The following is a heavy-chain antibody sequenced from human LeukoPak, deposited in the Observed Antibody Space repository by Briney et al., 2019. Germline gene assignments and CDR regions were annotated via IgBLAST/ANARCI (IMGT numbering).Heavy chain of an antibody. J-gene: IGHJ4*02. CDR1: GFSLRRQR. Sequence: GGSLRLSCAASGFSLRRQRVKWSRQAPGKGLEWVSYVSSSSSRIYYADSVKGRFIVSRDNAKNSLFLQINSLSDEDTAVYYCARDKYCSDTNCYGTSFEYWGQGTLVTVSP. D-gene: IGHD2-2*01. CDR3: ARDKYCSDTNCYGTSFEY. CDR2: VSSSSSRI. V-gene: IGHV3-48*02.